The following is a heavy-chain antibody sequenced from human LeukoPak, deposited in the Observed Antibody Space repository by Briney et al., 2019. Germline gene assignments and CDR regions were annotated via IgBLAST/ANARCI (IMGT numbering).Heavy chain of an antibody. CDR1: GLIFSNCW. CDR2: IKSEVDGATR. J-gene: IGHJ4*02. D-gene: IGHD3-16*02. CDR3: TTDIPFTSGGAIAY. V-gene: IGHV3-15*01. Sequence: GGSLRLSCAASGLIFSNCWMTWVRQAPGKRLEWVGRIKSEVDGATRDYAAPVRGRFTLSRDDSRNTLYLQMNSLKTEDTAFYYCTTDIPFTSGGAIAYWGQGTLVTVSS.